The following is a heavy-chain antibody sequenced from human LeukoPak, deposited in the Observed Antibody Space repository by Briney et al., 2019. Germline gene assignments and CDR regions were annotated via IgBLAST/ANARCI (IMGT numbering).Heavy chain of an antibody. J-gene: IGHJ6*03. CDR3: ARRANAISGVGHYMDV. CDR2: IYYTGST. Sequence: PSETLSLTCNVSGGSISSHYWNWIRQPPGKGLEFIGYIYYTGSTNYNPSLKSRVTMSVDTSKNQFSPRLTSVTAADTAVYYCARRANAISGVGHYMDVWGRGTTVTVSS. D-gene: IGHD3-3*01. V-gene: IGHV4-59*11. CDR1: GGSISSHY.